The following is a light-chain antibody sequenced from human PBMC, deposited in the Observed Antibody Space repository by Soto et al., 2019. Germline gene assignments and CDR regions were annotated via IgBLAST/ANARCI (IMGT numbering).Light chain of an antibody. CDR1: QSINNW. J-gene: IGKJ1*01. CDR2: KAS. Sequence: SQMTQSPSTLSASVGDRVTITCRASQSINNWLAWYQQKPGKAPKLFIFKASTLESGVPSRFSGSGSGTEFTLSISSLQPDDFATYFCQQYESFPRTFGQGTKVEIK. V-gene: IGKV1-5*03. CDR3: QQYESFPRT.